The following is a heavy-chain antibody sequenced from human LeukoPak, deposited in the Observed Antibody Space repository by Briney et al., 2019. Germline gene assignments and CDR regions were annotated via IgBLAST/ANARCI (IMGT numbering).Heavy chain of an antibody. Sequence: GGSLRLSCAASGFTFSSYSMNWVRQAPGKGLEWVSSISSSSSYIYYADSVKGRFTISRDNAKNSLYLQMNSLRAEDTAVYYCATPNEAAAGRKDAFDIGGQGTMVTVSS. J-gene: IGHJ3*02. CDR1: GFTFSSYS. CDR2: ISSSSSYI. CDR3: ATPNEAAAGRKDAFDI. V-gene: IGHV3-21*01. D-gene: IGHD6-13*01.